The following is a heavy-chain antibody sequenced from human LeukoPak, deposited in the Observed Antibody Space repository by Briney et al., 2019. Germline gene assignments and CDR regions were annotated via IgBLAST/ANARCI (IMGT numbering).Heavy chain of an antibody. CDR3: ARIRSVTTGLKGYYFDY. J-gene: IGHJ4*02. Sequence: ASVKVSCXTSGYTFSSYEINWVRQATGRGLEWVGWMNPKTGKTAYARNLQGRVTITRDTSISTAYMDLSGLRSEDTAVYYCARIRSVTTGLKGYYFDYWGQGTLVTVSS. CDR2: MNPKTGKT. CDR1: GYTFSSYE. D-gene: IGHD1-1*01. V-gene: IGHV1-8*01.